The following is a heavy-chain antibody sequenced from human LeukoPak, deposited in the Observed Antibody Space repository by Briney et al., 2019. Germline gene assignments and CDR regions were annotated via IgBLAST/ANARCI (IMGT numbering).Heavy chain of an antibody. Sequence: PGGSLRLSCAASGFIFSSYPMNWVRQAPGKGLEWVSHISSDGNTEYYVDAPRDRFTMSRDNAKNSLFLQINSLRAEDTAVYYCARDTLNGPFVISLDYWGQGALVTVSS. J-gene: IGHJ4*02. V-gene: IGHV3-48*03. CDR1: GFIFSSYP. CDR3: ARDTLNGPFVISLDY. CDR2: ISSDGNTE. D-gene: IGHD3-9*01.